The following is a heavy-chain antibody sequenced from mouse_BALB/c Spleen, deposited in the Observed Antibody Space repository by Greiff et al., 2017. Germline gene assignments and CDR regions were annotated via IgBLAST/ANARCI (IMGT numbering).Heavy chain of an antibody. CDR3: ALDGYSFAY. D-gene: IGHD2-3*01. CDR1: GYSITSDYA. CDR2: ISYSGST. V-gene: IGHV3-2*02. J-gene: IGHJ3*01. Sequence: EVKLQESGPGLVKPSQSLSLTCTVTGYSITSDYAWNWIRQFPGNKLEWMGYISYSGSTSYNPSLKSRISITRDTSKNQFFLQLNSVTTEDTATYYCALDGYSFAYWGQGTLVTVSA.